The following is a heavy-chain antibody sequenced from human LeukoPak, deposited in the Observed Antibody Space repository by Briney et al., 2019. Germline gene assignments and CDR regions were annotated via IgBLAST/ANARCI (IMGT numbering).Heavy chain of an antibody. CDR1: GGSISSSSFY. CDR3: ARRYGDYRLDY. V-gene: IGHV4-39*01. D-gene: IGHD4-17*01. Sequence: SETLSLTCTVSGGSISSSSFYWVWIRQSPGKGLEWIGSIYYSGSTYYNPSLKSRVTISVDTSKNQFSLKVSSVTAAYTAMYYCARRYGDYRLDYWGQGTLVTVSS. J-gene: IGHJ4*02. CDR2: IYYSGST.